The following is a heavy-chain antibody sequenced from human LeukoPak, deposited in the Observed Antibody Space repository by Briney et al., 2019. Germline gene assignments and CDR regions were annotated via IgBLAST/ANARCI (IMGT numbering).Heavy chain of an antibody. CDR1: GFTFTSYG. CDR3: VKERMLWFGELSAFDV. D-gene: IGHD3-10*01. Sequence: PGGSLRLSCAASGFTFTSYGMNWVRRAPGGGLWWIAGIGGTGLSIDSPASVKGRFTISRDNSRNTLYLQMNSLRSEDTAIYYCVKERMLWFGELSAFDVWGQGTVVTVSS. J-gene: IGHJ3*01. CDR2: IGGTGLSI. V-gene: IGHV3-23*01.